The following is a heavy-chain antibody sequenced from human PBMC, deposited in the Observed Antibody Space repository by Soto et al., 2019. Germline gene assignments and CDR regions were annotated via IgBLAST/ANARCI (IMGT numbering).Heavy chain of an antibody. CDR2: ISYDGTNK. V-gene: IGHV3-30*03. Sequence: QVQVVESGGGVVQPGRSLRLSCAASGFTFSRNGMHWVRQAPGKGLEWVARISYDGTNKYYADSVKGRFTISRDNSQKTLYLPIISLRTEDTAVYYCAREGDGRLGIDYWGQGTLVTFSS. D-gene: IGHD2-8*01. CDR1: GFTFSRNG. J-gene: IGHJ4*02. CDR3: AREGDGRLGIDY.